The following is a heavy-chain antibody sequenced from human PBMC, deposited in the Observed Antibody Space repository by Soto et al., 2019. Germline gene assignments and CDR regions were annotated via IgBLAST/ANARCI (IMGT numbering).Heavy chain of an antibody. J-gene: IGHJ2*01. CDR3: ARDGGIGGWYFDL. D-gene: IGHD6-13*01. CDR2: ISSSDTI. V-gene: IGHV3-11*01. CDR1: GFTFSDYY. Sequence: QVQLVESGGGLVKPGGSLRLSCAVSGFTFSDYYMSWIRQAPGKGLEWFSYISSSDTIYYADSVKGRFTISRDNAKNSLYLKMNSLRAEDTAVYYCARDGGIGGWYFDLWGRGTLVTVSS.